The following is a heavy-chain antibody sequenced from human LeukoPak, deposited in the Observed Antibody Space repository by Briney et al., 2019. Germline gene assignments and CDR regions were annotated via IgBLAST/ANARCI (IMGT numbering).Heavy chain of an antibody. CDR2: ISGSGRSI. V-gene: IGHV3-48*03. D-gene: IGHD1-26*01. CDR3: ATYIVGPTLDY. CDR1: GFTFSNYE. J-gene: IGHJ4*02. Sequence: GGSLGLSCAASGFTFSNYEMNWVRQAPGKGLEWVSYISGSGRSIYYADSVKGRFTISRDNAKKSVYLQMSSLRAEDTAVYYCATYIVGPTLDYWGQGTLLTVSS.